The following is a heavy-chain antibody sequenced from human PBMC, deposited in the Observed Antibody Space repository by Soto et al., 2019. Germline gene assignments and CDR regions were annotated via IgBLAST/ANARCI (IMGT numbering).Heavy chain of an antibody. CDR2: INHSGST. D-gene: IGHD3-9*01. V-gene: IGHV4-34*01. CDR3: ARGRSNYDILTGRLTRVWFDP. Sequence: PSETLSLTCAVYGGSFSGYYWSWIRQPPGKGLEWIGEINHSGSTNYNPSLKSRVTISVDTSKNQFSLKLSSVTAADTAVYYCARGRSNYDILTGRLTRVWFDPWGQGTLVTVSS. J-gene: IGHJ5*02. CDR1: GGSFSGYY.